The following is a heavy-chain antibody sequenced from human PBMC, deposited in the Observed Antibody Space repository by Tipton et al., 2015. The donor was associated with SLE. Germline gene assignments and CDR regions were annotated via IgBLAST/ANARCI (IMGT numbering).Heavy chain of an antibody. CDR3: AQAHLWGSYRYASDI. CDR2: INHSGST. D-gene: IGHD3-16*02. CDR1: GGSFSGYF. V-gene: IGHV4-34*01. J-gene: IGHJ3*02. Sequence: TLSLTCAVYGGSFSGYFWSWIRQLPDKGLEWIGEINHSGSTTYNPSLKSRVTISIDTSKKQFSLKLSSVTAADTAVYYCAQAHLWGSYRYASDIWGQGTMVTVSS.